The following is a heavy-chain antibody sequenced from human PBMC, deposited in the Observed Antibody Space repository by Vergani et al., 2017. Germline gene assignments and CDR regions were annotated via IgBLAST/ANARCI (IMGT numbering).Heavy chain of an antibody. Sequence: QVQLVQSGAEVKKPGSSVKVSCKASGGTFSSYTISWVRQAPGQGLEWMGRIIPILGIANYAQKFQGRVTITADKSTSTAYMELSSLRSEDTAVYYCARSDYLDSSGYIGYWGQGTLVTVSS. V-gene: IGHV1-69*02. J-gene: IGHJ4*02. CDR1: GGTFSSYT. CDR3: ARSDYLDSSGYIGY. D-gene: IGHD3-22*01. CDR2: IIPILGIA.